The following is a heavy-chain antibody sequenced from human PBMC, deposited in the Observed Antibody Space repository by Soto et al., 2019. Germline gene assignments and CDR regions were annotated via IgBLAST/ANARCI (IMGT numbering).Heavy chain of an antibody. D-gene: IGHD3-10*01. CDR3: VRPLPSGRNYGLDV. V-gene: IGHV6-1*01. CDR2: TYYRSKWYN. J-gene: IGHJ6*02. Sequence: SQTLSLTCAISVDSVSSNSAAWNWIRQSPSRGLEWLGRTYYRSKWYNDYAVSVKSRITINPDTSKNQFSLQLSSVTPEDTAVYYCVRPLPSGRNYGLDVWGQGTTVTVSS. CDR1: VDSVSSNSAA.